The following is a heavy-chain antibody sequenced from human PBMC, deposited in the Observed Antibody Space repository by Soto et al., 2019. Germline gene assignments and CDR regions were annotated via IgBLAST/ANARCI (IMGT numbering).Heavy chain of an antibody. Sequence: EVQLLESGGGLVQPGGSLRLSCAASGFTFSSYAMSWVRQAPGKGLEWVSAISGSGGSTYYADSVKGRFTISRDNSKKTLYLQMISLRAEDTAVYYCATDTIAWSVLGYMDVWGKGTTVTVSS. V-gene: IGHV3-23*01. CDR1: GFTFSSYA. CDR2: ISGSGGST. D-gene: IGHD3-9*01. J-gene: IGHJ6*03. CDR3: ATDTIAWSVLGYMDV.